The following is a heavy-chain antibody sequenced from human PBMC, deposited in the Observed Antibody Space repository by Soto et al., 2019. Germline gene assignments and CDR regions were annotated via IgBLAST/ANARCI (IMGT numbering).Heavy chain of an antibody. V-gene: IGHV1-3*01. CDR1: GYIFTSYV. CDR3: ARSAPPLDY. J-gene: IGHJ4*02. Sequence: QVQLVQSGAEVKKPGASVKVSCKASGYIFTSYVMEWVRQAPGQRLEWMGWINAGNGNTKYSQKFQGRVTITRDTSANPPYMELSRLRSEDTSVYYCARSAPPLDYWGQGTLVTVSS. CDR2: INAGNGNT.